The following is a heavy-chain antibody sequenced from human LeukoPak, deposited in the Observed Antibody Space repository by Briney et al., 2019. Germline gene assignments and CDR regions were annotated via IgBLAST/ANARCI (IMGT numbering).Heavy chain of an antibody. CDR2: INPNSGGT. D-gene: IGHD3-3*01. Sequence: ASVKVSCKASGYTFTGYYMHWVRQAPGQGLEWMGWINPNSGGTNYAQKFQGRVTMTRDTSISTAYMELSRLRSDDTAVYYCARRRYYDFWSDPYSLAGYYFDYWGQGTLVTVSS. CDR3: ARRRYYDFWSDPYSLAGYYFDY. J-gene: IGHJ4*02. CDR1: GYTFTGYY. V-gene: IGHV1-2*02.